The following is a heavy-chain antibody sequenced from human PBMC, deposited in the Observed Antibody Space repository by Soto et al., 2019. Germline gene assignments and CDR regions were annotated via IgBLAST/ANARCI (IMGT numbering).Heavy chain of an antibody. D-gene: IGHD2-2*01. Sequence: QVQLVQSGAEVKKPGSSVTVSCKASGGTFSSYAISWVRQAPGQGLEWMGGIITIFGTAHYAQKFKGRVTITADESTSTAYTELSSLRSEDKAVYYCARHVPAAGYYYGMDVWGQGTTVPVSS. J-gene: IGHJ6*02. V-gene: IGHV1-69*12. CDR2: IITIFGTA. CDR1: GGTFSSYA. CDR3: ARHVPAAGYYYGMDV.